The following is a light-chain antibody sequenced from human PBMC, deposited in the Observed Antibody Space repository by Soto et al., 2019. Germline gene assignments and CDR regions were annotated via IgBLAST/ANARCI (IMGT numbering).Light chain of an antibody. J-gene: IGLJ1*01. CDR2: EVS. CDR3: SSYTSSSSNV. V-gene: IGLV2-14*01. CDR1: SSDVGAYNH. Sequence: HSALTQHASVSGSPGQSITISFTGTSSDVGAYNHVSWYQEHPGKAAKLMIYEVSNRHSGVSNRFSGSKSGNTASLTISGLHAEDEADYYCSSYTSSSSNVFGTGTKLTVL.